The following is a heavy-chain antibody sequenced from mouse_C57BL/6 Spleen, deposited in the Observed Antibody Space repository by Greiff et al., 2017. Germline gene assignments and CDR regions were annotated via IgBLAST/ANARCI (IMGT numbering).Heavy chain of an antibody. D-gene: IGHD1-1*01. CDR2: IHPNSGST. CDR1: GYTFTSYW. CDR3: ARYGSSLYAMDY. J-gene: IGHJ4*01. Sequence: GYTFTSYWMHWVKQRPGQGLEWIGMIHPNSGSTNYNEKFKSKATLTVDKSSSTAYMQLSSLTSEDSAVYYCARYGSSLYAMDYWGQGTSVTVSS. V-gene: IGHV1-64*01.